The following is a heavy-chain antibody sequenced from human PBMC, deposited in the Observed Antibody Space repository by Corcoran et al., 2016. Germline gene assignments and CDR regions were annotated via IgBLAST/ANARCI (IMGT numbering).Heavy chain of an antibody. D-gene: IGHD3-10*01. CDR2: IRSKAYGGTT. Sequence: EVHLVESGGGLVQPGRSLRLSCTASGFTFGDYAMSWFRQAPGKGLEWVSFIRSKAYGGTTEYAASVKGRFTISRDDSKSIAYLQMNSLKTGDTALYYCTRDLGGFRGRVYYFDYWGQGTLVTVSS. CDR3: TRDLGGFRGRVYYFDY. V-gene: IGHV3-49*03. CDR1: GFTFGDYA. J-gene: IGHJ4*02.